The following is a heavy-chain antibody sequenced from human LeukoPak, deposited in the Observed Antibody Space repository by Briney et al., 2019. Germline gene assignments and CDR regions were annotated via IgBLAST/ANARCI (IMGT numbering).Heavy chain of an antibody. V-gene: IGHV3-48*01. CDR2: ISSSSSII. D-gene: IGHD3-10*01. J-gene: IGHJ5*02. CDR3: ARDLVRGVRPINWFDP. CDR1: GFTFSSYE. Sequence: GGSLRLSCAASGFTFSSYEMNWVRQAPGKGLEWVSYISSSSSIIYYADSVKGRFTISRDNSKNTLYLQMNSLRAEDTAVYYCARDLVRGVRPINWFDPWGQGTLVTVSS.